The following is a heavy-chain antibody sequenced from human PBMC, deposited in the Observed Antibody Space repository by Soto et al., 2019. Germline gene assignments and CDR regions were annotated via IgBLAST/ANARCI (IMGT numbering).Heavy chain of an antibody. V-gene: IGHV3-21*01. Sequence: GGSPRLSCAASGFTFSRYSMNWVRQAPGKGLEWVSSISSTTNYIYYADSMKGRFTVSRDNAKNSAYLDMNSLSAEDTAVYYCARESEDLTSNFDYRGQGTLVTVSS. J-gene: IGHJ4*02. CDR3: ARESEDLTSNFDY. CDR1: GFTFSRYS. CDR2: ISSTTNYI.